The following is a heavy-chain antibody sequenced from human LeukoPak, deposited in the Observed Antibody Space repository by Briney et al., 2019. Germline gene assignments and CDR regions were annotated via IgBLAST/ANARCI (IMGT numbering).Heavy chain of an antibody. Sequence: PSETLSLTCTVSGGSISSSSYYWGWLRQPPGKGLEWLGSIYYSGSTYYNPSLKSRVTISVDTSKNQFALKLSSVSAADTAVYYCARYIEMATIDYFDYWGQGTLVTVSS. CDR1: GGSISSSSYY. CDR3: ARYIEMATIDYFDY. D-gene: IGHD5-24*01. CDR2: IYYSGST. V-gene: IGHV4-39*01. J-gene: IGHJ4*02.